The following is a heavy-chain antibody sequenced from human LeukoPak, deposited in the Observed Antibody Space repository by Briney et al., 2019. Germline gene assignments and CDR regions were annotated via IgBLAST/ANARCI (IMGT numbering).Heavy chain of an antibody. Sequence: GGSLRLSCAASGFTFSSYSMNWVRQAPGKGLEWVSSISSSSSYIYYADSVKGRFTISRDNAKNSLYLQMNSLRAEDTAVYYCAREGGYSYEIDYWGQGTLVTVSS. CDR1: GFTFSSYS. CDR3: AREGGYSYEIDY. CDR2: ISSSSSYI. V-gene: IGHV3-21*01. D-gene: IGHD5-18*01. J-gene: IGHJ4*02.